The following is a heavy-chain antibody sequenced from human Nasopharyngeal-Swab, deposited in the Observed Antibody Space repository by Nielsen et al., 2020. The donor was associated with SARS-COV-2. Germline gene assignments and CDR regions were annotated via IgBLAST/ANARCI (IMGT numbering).Heavy chain of an antibody. CDR1: GGPISSGGYY. D-gene: IGHD3-3*02. Sequence: TLSLTCTVSGGPISSGGYYWSRIRQHPGKGPECLGHIYYSGSTYYSPPLKSRVTTSVNTPKNHFSLNLSSVTAADTAVYYCARHFSYSGVPCVRLWFDPWGQGTLVTVSS. J-gene: IGHJ5*02. V-gene: IGHV4-31*03. CDR2: IYYSGST. CDR3: ARHFSYSGVPCVRLWFDP.